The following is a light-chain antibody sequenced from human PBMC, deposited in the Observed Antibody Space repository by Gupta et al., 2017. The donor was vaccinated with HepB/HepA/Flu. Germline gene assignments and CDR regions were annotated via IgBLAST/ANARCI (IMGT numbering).Light chain of an antibody. CDR1: SSDVGAYNY. V-gene: IGLV2-8*01. CDR3: SSYAGSNNWV. CDR2: EIS. J-gene: IGLJ3*02. Sequence: QSALTQPPSASGSAGQSVTLSCTGTSSDVGAYNYVSWYQQHPAKAPKPMIYEISKRPAGVPGRFSGSKAGNTASLTVSGLQAEEEADYYCSSYAGSNNWVFGGGTKLTVL.